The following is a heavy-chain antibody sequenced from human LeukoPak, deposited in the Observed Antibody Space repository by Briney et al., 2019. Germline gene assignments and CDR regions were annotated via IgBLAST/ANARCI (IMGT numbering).Heavy chain of an antibody. CDR2: ISSSSSYI. J-gene: IGHJ4*02. V-gene: IGHV3-21*01. Sequence: GGPLRLSCAASGFTFSSYSMNWVRQAPGKGLEWVSSISSSSSYIYYADSVKGRFTISRDNAKNSLYLQMNSLRAEDTAVYYCARGDCSGGSCYYYFDYWGQGTLVTVSS. D-gene: IGHD2-15*01. CDR1: GFTFSSYS. CDR3: ARGDCSGGSCYYYFDY.